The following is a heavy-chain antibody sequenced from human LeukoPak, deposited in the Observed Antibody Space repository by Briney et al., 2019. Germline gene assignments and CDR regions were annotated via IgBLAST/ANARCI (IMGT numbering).Heavy chain of an antibody. CDR1: GFTFSNYA. V-gene: IGHV3-23*01. CDR2: ISVSGST. Sequence: GGSLRLSCAASGFTFSNYAMSWVRQAPGKGLQWVSAISVSGSTYYADSVKGRFTISRDNSKNTLYLQMNSLRAEDTAVYYCARDGIVGSPLFKFDYWGQGTLVTVSS. CDR3: ARDGIVGSPLFKFDY. J-gene: IGHJ4*02. D-gene: IGHD1-26*01.